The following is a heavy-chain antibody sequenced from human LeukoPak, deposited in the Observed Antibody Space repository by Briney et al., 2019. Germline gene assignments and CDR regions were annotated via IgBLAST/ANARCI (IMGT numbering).Heavy chain of an antibody. CDR3: ARVRPSGLCDY. V-gene: IGHV4-39*07. CDR1: GGSISSSSYY. Sequence: PSETLSLTCIIPGGSISSSSYYWAWIRQSPGKGLEWIGTFSSGGSAYYNPSLTSRVSISKDTSKNQFSLNLSSVTAADTAVYYCARVRPSGLCDYWGQGPLVTVSS. J-gene: IGHJ4*02. CDR2: FSSGGSA. D-gene: IGHD6-19*01.